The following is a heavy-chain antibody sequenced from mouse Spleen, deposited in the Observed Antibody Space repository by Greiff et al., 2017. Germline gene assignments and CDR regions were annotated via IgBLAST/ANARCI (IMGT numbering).Heavy chain of an antibody. D-gene: IGHD1-1*01. Sequence: NQPGAELVKPGASVKLSCKASGYTFNSYWMHWVKQRPGKGMEWIGYINTSSGYNKYNQKFKDKATLTADKSYSTAYMQRDSLTDEDPAVYYCARPPSGSPWFAYFGQGTLGTVSA. CDR3: ARPPSGSPWFAY. CDR2: INTSSGYN. J-gene: IGHJ3*01. CDR1: GYTFNSYW. V-gene: IGHV1-7*01.